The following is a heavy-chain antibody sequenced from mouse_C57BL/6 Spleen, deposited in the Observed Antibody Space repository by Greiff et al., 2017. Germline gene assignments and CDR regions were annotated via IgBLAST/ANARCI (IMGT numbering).Heavy chain of an antibody. D-gene: IGHD4-1*01. CDR3: ARRTGTHYFDY. CDR2: IDPSDSYT. CDR1: GYTFTSYW. V-gene: IGHV1-69*01. J-gene: IGHJ2*01. Sequence: VQLQQPGAELVMPGASVKLSCKASGYTFTSYWMHWVKQRPGQGLEWIGEIDPSDSYTNYNQKFKGKSTLTVDKSSSTAYMQLSSLTSADSAVYYCARRTGTHYFDYWGQGTTLTVSS.